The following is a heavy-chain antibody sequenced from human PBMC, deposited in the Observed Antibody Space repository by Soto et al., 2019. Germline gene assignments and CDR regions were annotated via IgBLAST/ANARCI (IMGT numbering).Heavy chain of an antibody. CDR2: ISAYNGNT. D-gene: IGHD3-22*01. V-gene: IGHV1-18*01. Sequence: ASVKVSCKASGYTFTSYGISWVRQAPGQGLEWMGWISAYNGNTNYAQKLQGRVTMTTDTSTSTAYMELRSLRSDDTAVYYCAVFFFYYDSRVYFVFDYGARETLVTVSS. CDR1: GYTFTSYG. J-gene: IGHJ4*02. CDR3: AVFFFYYDSRVYFVFDY.